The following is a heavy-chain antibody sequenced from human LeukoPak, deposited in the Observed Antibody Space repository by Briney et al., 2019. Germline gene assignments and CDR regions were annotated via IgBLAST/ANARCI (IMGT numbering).Heavy chain of an antibody. Sequence: GSLRLSCAASGFTVSSNYMSWVRQAPGKGLEWVSVIYSGGSTYYADSVKGRFTISRDNSKNTLYLQMNSLRAEDTAVYYCACITGTTFYYYYGMDVWGQGTTVTVSS. CDR2: IYSGGST. CDR1: GFTVSSNY. V-gene: IGHV3-66*01. J-gene: IGHJ6*02. CDR3: ACITGTTFYYYYGMDV. D-gene: IGHD1-7*01.